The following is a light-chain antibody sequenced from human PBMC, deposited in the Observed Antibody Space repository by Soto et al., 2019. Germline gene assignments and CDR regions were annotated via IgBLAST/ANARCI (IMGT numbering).Light chain of an antibody. Sequence: EIVMTQSPATLSVSPGERVTLSCRASQTISSNLAWYQQKPGQAPRLLIHGASTRASGVPDRFSGSGSGTDFTLTISSLQSEDLAVYYCQQYHNWPPQYTFGQGTKLQIK. CDR2: GAS. CDR1: QTISSN. V-gene: IGKV3-15*01. J-gene: IGKJ2*01. CDR3: QQYHNWPPQYT.